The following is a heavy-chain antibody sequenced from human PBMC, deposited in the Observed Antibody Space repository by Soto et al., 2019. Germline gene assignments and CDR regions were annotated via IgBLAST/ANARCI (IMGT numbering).Heavy chain of an antibody. CDR3: ARDGQFYYYYGMDV. CDR2: INPNSGGT. J-gene: IGHJ6*02. CDR1: GYTFTGYY. V-gene: IGHV1-2*04. Sequence: VSVKVSCKGSGYTFTGYYMDWVRQAPGQGLEWMGWINPNSGGTNYAQKFQGWVTMARDTSISTAYMELSRLRSDDTAVYYCARDGQFYYYYGMDVWGQGTTVTVSS.